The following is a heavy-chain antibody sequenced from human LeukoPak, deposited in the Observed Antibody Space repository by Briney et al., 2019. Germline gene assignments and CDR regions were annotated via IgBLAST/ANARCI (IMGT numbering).Heavy chain of an antibody. V-gene: IGHV3-23*01. CDR3: AKDTGQVVPAAFFDY. Sequence: GGSLRLSCAASGFTFTSYAMSWVRQAPGKGLEWVSVISGSGGSTYYADSVKGRFTISRDNSKNTLYLQMNSLRAEDTAVYYCAKDTGQVVPAAFFDYWGQGTLVTVSS. J-gene: IGHJ4*02. D-gene: IGHD2-2*01. CDR1: GFTFTSYA. CDR2: ISGSGGST.